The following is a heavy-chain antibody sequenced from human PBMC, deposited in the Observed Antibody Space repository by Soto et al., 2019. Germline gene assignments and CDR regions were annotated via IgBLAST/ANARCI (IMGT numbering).Heavy chain of an antibody. Sequence: GGSLRLSCAASGFTFSSYAMSWVRQAPGKGLEWVSAISGSGGSTYYADSVKGRFTISRDNSKNTLYLQMNSLRAEDTAVYYCAKGRGGAVPSTYYYYGMDVWGQGTTVTASS. CDR2: ISGSGGST. CDR1: GFTFSSYA. V-gene: IGHV3-23*01. CDR3: AKGRGGAVPSTYYYYGMDV. J-gene: IGHJ6*02. D-gene: IGHD2-15*01.